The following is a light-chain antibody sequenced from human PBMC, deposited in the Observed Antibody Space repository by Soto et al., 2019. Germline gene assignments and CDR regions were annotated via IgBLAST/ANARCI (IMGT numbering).Light chain of an antibody. CDR1: SSDVGGYNF. J-gene: IGLJ2*01. V-gene: IGLV2-14*01. Sequence: QSALTQPASVSGSPGQSITISCTGASSDVGGYNFVSWYQHHPGRAPKLMIFEVSSRPSGVSNRFSGSKSGNTASLTISGLQADDEADYYCSSYTTSSTLVFGGGTKVTVL. CDR3: SSYTTSSTLV. CDR2: EVS.